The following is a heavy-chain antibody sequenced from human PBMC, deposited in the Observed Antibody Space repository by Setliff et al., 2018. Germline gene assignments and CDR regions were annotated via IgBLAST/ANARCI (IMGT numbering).Heavy chain of an antibody. Sequence: SETLSLTCTVSGGSISSYYWSWIRQPPGKGLEWIGYIYYSGSTNYNPSLKSRVTISVDTSKNQFSLKLSSVTAADMAVYYCAREQWLDPPGYYYMDVWAKGTTVTVSS. J-gene: IGHJ6*03. CDR3: AREQWLDPPGYYYMDV. CDR2: IYYSGST. CDR1: GGSISSYY. D-gene: IGHD6-19*01. V-gene: IGHV4-59*12.